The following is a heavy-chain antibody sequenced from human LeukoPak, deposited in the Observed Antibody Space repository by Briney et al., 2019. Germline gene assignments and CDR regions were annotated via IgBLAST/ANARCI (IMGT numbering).Heavy chain of an antibody. CDR1: GFIFSQYS. CDR2: IRSSSET. D-gene: IGHD5-12*01. J-gene: IGHJ5*02. CDR3: ARDAGNSGYGCDL. Sequence: GGSLRLSCAVSGFIFSQYSMNWVRQAPGKGLEWVSHIRSSSETFYADSVKGRFTISRDNARNSLYLQMNNLRGEDTAIYYCARDAGNSGYGCDLWGQGTLVTVSS. V-gene: IGHV3-48*01.